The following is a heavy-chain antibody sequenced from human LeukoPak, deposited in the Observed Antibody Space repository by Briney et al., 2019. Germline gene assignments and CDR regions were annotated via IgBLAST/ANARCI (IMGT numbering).Heavy chain of an antibody. CDR2: FDPEDGET. J-gene: IGHJ4*02. D-gene: IGHD3-10*01. CDR3: ATGNWGRWFGEPPFEY. V-gene: IGHV1-24*01. CDR1: GYTLIELS. Sequence: ASVKVSCKVSGYTLIELSMHWVRQARGSGGEWRGGFDPEDGETNYAQKFQGRVTMTEDTSTDTAYLELSSLGSEDTAVYYCATGNWGRWFGEPPFEYWGQGTLVTVSS.